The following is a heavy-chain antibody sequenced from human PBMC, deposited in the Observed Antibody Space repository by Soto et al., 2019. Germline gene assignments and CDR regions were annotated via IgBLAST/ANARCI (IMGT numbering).Heavy chain of an antibody. V-gene: IGHV3-23*01. D-gene: IGHD3-22*01. J-gene: IGHJ6*02. CDR3: AKWCDSYDSCGYEGDPYYYYCMVV. CDR2: ISGSGGSK. Sequence: GGSLRLSCAASGVTFSSYAMSWVRQAPGKGLEWVSDISGSGGSKYYADSVKGSFTLTIDNSKNTLDLQINIPRAEDPVVYYCAKWCDSYDSCGYEGDPYYYYCMVVWGQGTTVTVSS. CDR1: GVTFSSYA.